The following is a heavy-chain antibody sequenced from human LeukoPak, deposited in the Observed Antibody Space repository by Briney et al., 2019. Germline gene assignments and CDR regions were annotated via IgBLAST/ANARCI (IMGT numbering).Heavy chain of an antibody. J-gene: IGHJ4*02. CDR2: ISDDGRNK. V-gene: IGHV3-30*18. CDR3: AKPYYGSGKAAPFDY. D-gene: IGHD3-10*01. CDR1: GFIFSSYG. Sequence: GGSLRLSCAASGFIFSSYGMHWVRQAPGKGLEWVAVISDDGRNKYYADSVKGRFTISRDNSKNTLYLQMNSLRAEDTAVYDCAKPYYGSGKAAPFDYWGQGTLVTVSS.